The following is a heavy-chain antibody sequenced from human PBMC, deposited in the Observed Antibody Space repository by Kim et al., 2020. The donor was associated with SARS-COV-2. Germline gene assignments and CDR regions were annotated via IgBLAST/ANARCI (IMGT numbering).Heavy chain of an antibody. CDR3: AKDSLIVGYCSSADCPIYSAHGMDV. V-gene: IGHV3-23*01. CDR1: RFTFSSYA. D-gene: IGHD2-2*01. Sequence: GGSLRLSCAASRFTFSSYAMSWVRQAPGKGLEWVSAISGSGDSTYYADSVKGRFTISRDNSKNTLYLQMNSLRAEDTAVYYCAKDSLIVGYCSSADCPIYSAHGMDVWGQGTTVTGSS. J-gene: IGHJ6*02. CDR2: ISGSGDST.